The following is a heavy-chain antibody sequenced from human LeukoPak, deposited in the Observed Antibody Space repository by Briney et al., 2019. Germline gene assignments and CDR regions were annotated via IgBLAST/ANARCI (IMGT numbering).Heavy chain of an antibody. V-gene: IGHV3-30*18. D-gene: IGHD5-18*01. CDR3: AKVRQGLWIDY. CDR2: ISYDGSNK. CDR1: GFTFSSYG. J-gene: IGHJ4*02. Sequence: GGSLRLSCAAFGFTFSSYGMHWVRQAPGKGLEWVAVISYDGSNKYYADSVKGRFTISRDNSKNTLYLQMNSLRAEDTAVYYCAKVRQGLWIDYWGQGTLVTVSS.